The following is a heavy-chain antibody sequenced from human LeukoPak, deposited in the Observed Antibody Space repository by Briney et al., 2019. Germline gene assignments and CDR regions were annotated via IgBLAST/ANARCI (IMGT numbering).Heavy chain of an antibody. Sequence: GMSLRLSCAASGFTFSHCGFHWVRQAPGKGLEWVGVIWYDGNSVYYADAVKGRFTTSRDNSKNTVYLQMNSLRAEDTAVYYCVRDRTYYGDYWGQGTQVTVSS. V-gene: IGHV3-33*01. J-gene: IGHJ4*02. CDR3: VRDRTYYGDY. CDR1: GFTFSHCG. CDR2: IWYDGNSV. D-gene: IGHD2/OR15-2a*01.